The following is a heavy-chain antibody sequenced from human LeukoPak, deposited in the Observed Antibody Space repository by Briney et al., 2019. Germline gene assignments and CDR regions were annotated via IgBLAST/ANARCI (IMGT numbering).Heavy chain of an antibody. CDR2: ISSSSSYI. D-gene: IGHD2-2*02. CDR1: GFTFSSYS. V-gene: IGHV3-21*01. Sequence: GGSLRLSCAASGFTFSSYSMNWVRQAPGKGLEWVSSISSSSSYIYYADSVKGRFTISRDNAKNSLYLQMNSLRAEDTAVYYCARVSGYCSSTSCYTRGGYDYWGQGTLGTVSS. J-gene: IGHJ4*02. CDR3: ARVSGYCSSTSCYTRGGYDY.